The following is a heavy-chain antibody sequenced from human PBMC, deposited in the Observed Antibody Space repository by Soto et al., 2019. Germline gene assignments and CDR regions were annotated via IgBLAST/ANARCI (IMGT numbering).Heavy chain of an antibody. D-gene: IGHD6-25*01. V-gene: IGHV3-30*18. CDR1: GFTFSSYG. CDR2: ISYDGSNK. Sequence: GGSLRLSCAASGFTFSSYGMHWVRQAPGKGLEWVAVISYDGSNKYYADSVKGRFTISRDNSKNTLYLQMNSLRAEDTAVYYCAKDLRLQQGSFEYWGQGTLVTVSS. J-gene: IGHJ4*02. CDR3: AKDLRLQQGSFEY.